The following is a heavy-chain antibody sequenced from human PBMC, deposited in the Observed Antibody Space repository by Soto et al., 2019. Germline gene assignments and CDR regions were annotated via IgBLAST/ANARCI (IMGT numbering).Heavy chain of an antibody. CDR3: ARAPKLRYYDFWSGRYGGGGMDV. CDR1: GYTFTSYD. J-gene: IGHJ6*02. D-gene: IGHD3-3*01. Sequence: WASVKVSCKASGYTFTSYDINWVRQATGQGLEWMGWMNPNSGNTGYAQKFQGRVTMTRNTSISTAYMELSSLRSEDTAVYYCARAPKLRYYDFWSGRYGGGGMDVWGQGTTVTVSS. V-gene: IGHV1-8*01. CDR2: MNPNSGNT.